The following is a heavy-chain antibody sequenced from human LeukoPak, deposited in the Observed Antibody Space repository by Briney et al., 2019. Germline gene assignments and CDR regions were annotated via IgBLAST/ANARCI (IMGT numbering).Heavy chain of an antibody. CDR2: INHSGST. CDR3: ARANYNWNYWDY. D-gene: IGHD1-20*01. J-gene: IGHJ4*02. V-gene: IGHV4-34*01. Sequence: SETLSLTCAVYGGSFSGYYWSWIRQPPGKGLEWIGEINHSGSTNYNPSLKSRVTVSVDTSKNQFSLKLSSVTAADTAMYYCARANYNWNYWDYWGQGTLVTVSS. CDR1: GGSFSGYY.